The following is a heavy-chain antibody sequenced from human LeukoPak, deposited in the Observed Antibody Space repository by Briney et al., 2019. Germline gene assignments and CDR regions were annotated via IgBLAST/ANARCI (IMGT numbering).Heavy chain of an antibody. Sequence: GGSLRLSCAASGFTFSSYGMHWVRQAPGKGLEWVAVIRYDGSNKYYADSVKGRFTISRDNSKNTLYLQMNSLRAEDTAVYYCARDRGKYSSSEYYFDYWGQGTLVTVSS. CDR1: GFTFSSYG. J-gene: IGHJ4*02. D-gene: IGHD6-6*01. CDR3: ARDRGKYSSSEYYFDY. V-gene: IGHV3-33*01. CDR2: IRYDGSNK.